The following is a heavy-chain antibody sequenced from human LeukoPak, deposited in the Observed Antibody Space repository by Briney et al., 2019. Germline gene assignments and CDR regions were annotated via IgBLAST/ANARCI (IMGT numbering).Heavy chain of an antibody. CDR1: GFTFDDYA. Sequence: GGSLRLSCAASGFTFDDYAMHWVRQAPGKGLEWVSGVSWNSAKIAYADSVKGRFTIPRDNAKNSLYLQMNSLRSEDTAFYYCAKEIGVRLGTYDAFDIWGRGTMVIVSS. CDR3: AKEIGVRLGTYDAFDI. V-gene: IGHV3-9*01. D-gene: IGHD2-15*01. CDR2: VSWNSAKI. J-gene: IGHJ3*02.